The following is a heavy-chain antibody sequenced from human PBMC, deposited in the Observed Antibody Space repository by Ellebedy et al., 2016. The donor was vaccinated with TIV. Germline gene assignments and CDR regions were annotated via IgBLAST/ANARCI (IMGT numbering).Heavy chain of an antibody. V-gene: IGHV3-7*01. CDR1: GLTFSNVW. D-gene: IGHD3-16*01. J-gene: IGHJ4*01. Sequence: GGSLRLSXAASGLTFSNVWMGWVRQAPGKGLEWVANINKDGSEKYYADSVKGRFIISRDNAKNSSFLQMNSLRGDDAAMYYGTGRGGCNTSCSDHWGHGTVVSVSS. CDR3: TGRGGCNTSCSDH. CDR2: INKDGSEK.